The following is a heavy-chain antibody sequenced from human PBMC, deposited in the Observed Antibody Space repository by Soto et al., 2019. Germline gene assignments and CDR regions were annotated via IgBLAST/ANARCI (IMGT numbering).Heavy chain of an antibody. CDR1: GGAFHSSA. V-gene: IGHV1-69*13. CDR3: ARSVKGWELLTLDP. Sequence: ASVKVSCKVSGGAFHSSALNWVRQAPGQGLEWIGGIIPMSDSPNYAQELQGRVTITADESTSTAYMELSSLRSEDTAVYYCARSVKGWELLTLDPWGQGTLVTVSS. CDR2: IIPMSDSP. J-gene: IGHJ5*02. D-gene: IGHD1-26*01.